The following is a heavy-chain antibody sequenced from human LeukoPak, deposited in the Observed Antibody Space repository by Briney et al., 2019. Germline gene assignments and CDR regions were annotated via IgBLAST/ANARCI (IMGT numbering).Heavy chain of an antibody. D-gene: IGHD5-24*01. CDR2: INSDGSST. CDR1: GFTSSRYW. Sequence: GGSLRLSCAASGFTSSRYWMHWVRQVPGKGLVWVSRINSDGSSTTYADSVKGRFTISRDNAKNTLYLQMNSLRAEDTAVYYCARDMEMATISGFDYWGQGTLVTVSS. V-gene: IGHV3-74*01. J-gene: IGHJ4*02. CDR3: ARDMEMATISGFDY.